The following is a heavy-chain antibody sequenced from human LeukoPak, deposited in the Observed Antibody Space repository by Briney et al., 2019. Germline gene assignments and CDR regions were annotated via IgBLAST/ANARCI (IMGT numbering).Heavy chain of an antibody. Sequence: PGGSLRLSCAPSGFTLSSYNMNWVRQAPGKGLEWVSYISSRGSSIYYAGSVKGRFTISRDNAKNSLYLQMDSLRDDDTAVYYCARTYNSGWYFDYWGQGTLVTVSS. CDR3: ARTYNSGWYFDY. V-gene: IGHV3-48*02. D-gene: IGHD6-19*01. CDR2: ISSRGSSI. CDR1: GFTLSSYN. J-gene: IGHJ4*02.